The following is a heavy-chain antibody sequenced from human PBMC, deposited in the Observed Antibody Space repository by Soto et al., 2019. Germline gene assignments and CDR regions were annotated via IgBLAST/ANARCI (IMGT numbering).Heavy chain of an antibody. Sequence: TLSLTCAVYGGSFSGYYWSWIRQPPGKGLEWIGEINHSGSTNYNPSLKSRVTISVDTSKNQFSLKLSSVTAADTAVYYCARGLRFLELLEYYGMDVWGQGTTVTVSS. D-gene: IGHD3-3*01. CDR1: GGSFSGYY. J-gene: IGHJ6*02. CDR2: INHSGST. V-gene: IGHV4-34*01. CDR3: ARGLRFLELLEYYGMDV.